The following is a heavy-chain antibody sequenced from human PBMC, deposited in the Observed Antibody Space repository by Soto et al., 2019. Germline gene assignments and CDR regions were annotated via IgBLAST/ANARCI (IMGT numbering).Heavy chain of an antibody. D-gene: IGHD3-16*01. CDR1: GFAVLAHY. Sequence: GGSLRLSCAASGFAVLAHYMSWVRQAPGKGLELVSMIYTDGSTHYADSVKGRFTISRDSSKNTLNLQMNSLSAEDTAIYYCASRNNTYGTYAFWGQGALVPGSS. CDR2: IYTDGST. V-gene: IGHV3-66*01. J-gene: IGHJ4*02. CDR3: ASRNNTYGTYAF.